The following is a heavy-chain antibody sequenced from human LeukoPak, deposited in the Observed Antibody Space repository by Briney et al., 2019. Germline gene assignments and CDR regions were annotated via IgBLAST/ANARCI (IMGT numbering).Heavy chain of an antibody. CDR2: ISWNSGSI. J-gene: IGHJ4*02. CDR3: AKEMDLSRYCSSTSCHPFDF. CDR1: GFTFYDYA. D-gene: IGHD2-2*01. Sequence: GGSLRLSWAASGFTFYDYAMHWVRQAPGKGLEWVSGISWNSGSIDYADSVKGRFIISRDNAKNSLYLQMGSLSTEDTAFYYCAKEMDLSRYCSSTSCHPFDFWGQGTLVTVSS. V-gene: IGHV3-9*01.